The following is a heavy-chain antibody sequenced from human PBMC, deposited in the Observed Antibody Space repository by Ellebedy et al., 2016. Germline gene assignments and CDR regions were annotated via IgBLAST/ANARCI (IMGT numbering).Heavy chain of an antibody. V-gene: IGHV4-39*07. D-gene: IGHD3-10*01. CDR1: GGSVINYGAY. J-gene: IGHJ4*02. CDR2: MFHSGST. CDR3: ARGTGGSVFYFDY. Sequence: SETLSLXXIVSGGSVINYGAYWSWIRQPPGKGLEWIGSMFHSGSTHYNPSLKSRITISVDTSRNQFSLKLSSVTAADTAVYYCARGTGGSVFYFDYWGQGTLVTVSS.